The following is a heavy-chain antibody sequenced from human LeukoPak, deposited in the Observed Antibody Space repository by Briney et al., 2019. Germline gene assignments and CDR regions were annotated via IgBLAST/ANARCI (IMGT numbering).Heavy chain of an antibody. Sequence: SETLSLTCTVSGGSISSYYWSWTRQPPGKGLEWIAYTSDIGSINYNPSLKSRVTISLDTSKNQFSLKLSSVTAADTAVYYCAGHHPRNTVDFWGQGTLVTVSS. CDR1: GGSISSYY. J-gene: IGHJ4*02. CDR3: AGHHPRNTVDF. V-gene: IGHV4-59*08. D-gene: IGHD2/OR15-2a*01. CDR2: TSDIGSI.